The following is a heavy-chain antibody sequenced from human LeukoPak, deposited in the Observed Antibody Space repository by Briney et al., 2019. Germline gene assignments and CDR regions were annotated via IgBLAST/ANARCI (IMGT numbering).Heavy chain of an antibody. CDR2: ISGSGGST. CDR3: ATEEDFWSGYYSYFDY. J-gene: IGHJ4*02. V-gene: IGHV3-23*01. CDR1: GFTFSSYA. D-gene: IGHD3-3*01. Sequence: PGGSLRLSCAASGFTFSSYAMSWVRQAPGKGLEWVSAISGSGGSTYYADSVKGRFTISRDNSKNTLYLQMNSLRAEDTAVYYCATEEDFWSGYYSYFDYWGQGALVTVSS.